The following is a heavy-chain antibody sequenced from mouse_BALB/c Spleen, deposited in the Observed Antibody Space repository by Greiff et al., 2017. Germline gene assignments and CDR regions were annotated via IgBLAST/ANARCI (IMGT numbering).Heavy chain of an antibody. CDR2: IWGGGST. Sequence: VKVVESGPGLVAPSQSLSITCTVSGFSLTDYGVSWIRQPPGKGLEWLGVIWGGGSTYYNSALKSRLSISKDNSKSQVFLKMNSLQTDDTAMYYCAKHLWLDYYAMDYWGQGTSVTVSS. J-gene: IGHJ4*01. V-gene: IGHV2-6-5*01. CDR3: AKHLWLDYYAMDY. D-gene: IGHD2-2*01. CDR1: GFSLTDYG.